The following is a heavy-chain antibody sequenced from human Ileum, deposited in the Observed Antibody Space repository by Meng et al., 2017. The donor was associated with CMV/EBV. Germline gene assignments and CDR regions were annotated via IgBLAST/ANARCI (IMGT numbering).Heavy chain of an antibody. Sequence: SGYKFNNYHIHWMRQAPGHGLEYMGVIYDSGGNTYKEQKFQDRLTMTWDTSTTTVHMELSSLRSEDTAVYYCAKDLGSRGIGATNDYWGQGTLVTVSS. CDR2: IYDSGGNT. V-gene: IGHV1-46*02. CDR1: GYKFNNYH. D-gene: IGHD6-13*01. J-gene: IGHJ4*02. CDR3: AKDLGSRGIGATNDY.